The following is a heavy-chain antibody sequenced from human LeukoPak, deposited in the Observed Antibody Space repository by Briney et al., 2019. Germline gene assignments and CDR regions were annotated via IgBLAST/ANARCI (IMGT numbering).Heavy chain of an antibody. CDR3: ARAVVVTAIRSPLAY. D-gene: IGHD2-21*02. CDR1: GFTFSSYA. J-gene: IGHJ4*02. CDR2: ISYDGSNK. Sequence: GGSLRLSCAASGFTFSSYAMHWVRQAPGKGLEWVSVISYDGSNKYYADSVKGRFTISRDNSKNTLYLQMNSLRAEDTAVYYCARAVVVTAIRSPLAYWRQGTLVTVSS. V-gene: IGHV3-30-3*01.